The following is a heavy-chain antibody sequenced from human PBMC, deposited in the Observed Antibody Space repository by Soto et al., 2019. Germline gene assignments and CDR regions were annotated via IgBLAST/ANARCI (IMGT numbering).Heavy chain of an antibody. J-gene: IGHJ6*02. CDR1: GFTFSSYA. CDR2: ISGSGGST. V-gene: IGHV3-23*01. Sequence: VGSLRLSCAASGFTFSSYAMSWVRQAPGKGLEWVSAISGSGGSTYYADSVKGRFTISRDNSKNTLYLQMNSLRAEDTAVYYCAKVGPMTTVTTVYYYYYGMDVWGQGTTVTVSS. D-gene: IGHD4-17*01. CDR3: AKVGPMTTVTTVYYYYYGMDV.